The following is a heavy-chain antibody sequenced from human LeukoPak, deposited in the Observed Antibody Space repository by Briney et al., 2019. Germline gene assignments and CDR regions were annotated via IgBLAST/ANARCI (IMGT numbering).Heavy chain of an antibody. CDR3: ASEGVVGPVAHFDY. D-gene: IGHD1-26*01. Sequence: GGSLRLSCAASGFTFSDYAMHWVRQTPGKGLEWVALSYDGINTYYAGSVKGRFTISRDNAKNLLYLQMNSLRVEDTAVYYCASEGVVGPVAHFDYWGQGALVTVSS. CDR1: GFTFSDYA. V-gene: IGHV3-30-3*01. J-gene: IGHJ4*02. CDR2: SYDGINT.